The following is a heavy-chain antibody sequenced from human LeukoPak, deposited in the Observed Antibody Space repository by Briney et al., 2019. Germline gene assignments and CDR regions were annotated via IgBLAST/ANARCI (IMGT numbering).Heavy chain of an antibody. CDR1: GFTFSNVW. J-gene: IGHJ4*02. D-gene: IGHD3-22*01. CDR3: TTPENYYDSRGDLFDY. V-gene: IGHV3-15*01. Sequence: GGSLRLSCAASGFTFSNVWMTWVRQAPGKGLEWVGRIKRRTDGGTRDYAAHVKGRFTISRDDSENMLYLQMNSLKIEDTAVYYCTTPENYYDSRGDLFDYWGQGTLVTVSS. CDR2: IKRRTDGGTR.